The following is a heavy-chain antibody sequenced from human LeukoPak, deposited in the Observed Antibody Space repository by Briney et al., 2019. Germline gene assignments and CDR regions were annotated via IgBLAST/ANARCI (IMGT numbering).Heavy chain of an antibody. Sequence: SETLSLTCTVSGGSISSSSYYWSWIRQHPGKGLEWIGYIYYSGSTYYNPSLKSRVTISVDTSKNQFSLKLSSVTAADTAVYYCARGHARIGPAAYTHFDYWGQGTLVTVSS. J-gene: IGHJ4*02. D-gene: IGHD2-2*01. CDR2: IYYSGST. V-gene: IGHV4-31*03. CDR1: GGSISSSSYY. CDR3: ARGHARIGPAAYTHFDY.